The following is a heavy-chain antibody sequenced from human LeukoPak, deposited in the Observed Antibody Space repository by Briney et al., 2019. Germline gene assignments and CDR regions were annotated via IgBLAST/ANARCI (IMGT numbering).Heavy chain of an antibody. V-gene: IGHV1-18*01. CDR2: ISAYNGNT. J-gene: IGHJ5*02. CDR3: ARVVFPHYDFWSGYLNWFGP. D-gene: IGHD3-3*01. CDR1: GYTFTSYG. Sequence: ASVKVSCKASGYTFTSYGISWVRQAPGQGLEWMGWISAYNGNTNYAQKLQGRVTMTTDTSTSTAYMELRSLRSDDTAVYYCARVVFPHYDFWSGYLNWFGPWGQGTLVTVSS.